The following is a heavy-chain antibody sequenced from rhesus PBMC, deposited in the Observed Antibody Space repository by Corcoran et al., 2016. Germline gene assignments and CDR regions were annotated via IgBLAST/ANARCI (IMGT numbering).Heavy chain of an antibody. J-gene: IGHJ4*01. CDR2: IYGSSGST. D-gene: IGHD4-23*01. Sequence: QGQLQESGPGVVKPSETLSLTCAVSGGSIIGGYDWSWIRQTPGKGLAWIGYIYGSSGSTHTQQCCETRVTIPKAASKNEFSLKLRSVTPADTAVYYCARIYTVTWLPIDYWGQGVLVTVSS. V-gene: IGHV4-76*01. CDR1: GGSIIGGYD. CDR3: ARIYTVTWLPIDY.